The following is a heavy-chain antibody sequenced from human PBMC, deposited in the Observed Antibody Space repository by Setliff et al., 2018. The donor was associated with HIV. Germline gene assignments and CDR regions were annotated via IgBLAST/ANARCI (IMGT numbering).Heavy chain of an antibody. J-gene: IGHJ4*02. CDR1: GDSINSGNYY. D-gene: IGHD3-10*01. Sequence: TLSLTCTVSGDSINSGNYYWSWIRRHPGKGLEWIGYIYYSGSTYYSPSLKSRVTISEDTSKNQFSLKMRSVTAADTAVYYCATSPAGEILGSRPFYFDYWGRGTLVTVSS. V-gene: IGHV4-31*03. CDR3: ATSPAGEILGSRPFYFDY. CDR2: IYYSGST.